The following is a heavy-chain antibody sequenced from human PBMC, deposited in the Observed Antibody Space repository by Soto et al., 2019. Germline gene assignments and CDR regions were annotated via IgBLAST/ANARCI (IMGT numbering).Heavy chain of an antibody. CDR3: AKYLLRYFDWSPFDY. CDR1: GFTFSSYG. Sequence: QVQLVESGGGVVQPGRSLRLSCAASGFTFSSYGMHWVRQAPGKGLEWVAVISYDGSNKYYADSVKGRFTISRDNSKNTLYLQMNSLRAEDTAVYYCAKYLLRYFDWSPFDYWGQGTLVTVSS. J-gene: IGHJ4*02. D-gene: IGHD3-9*01. CDR2: ISYDGSNK. V-gene: IGHV3-30*18.